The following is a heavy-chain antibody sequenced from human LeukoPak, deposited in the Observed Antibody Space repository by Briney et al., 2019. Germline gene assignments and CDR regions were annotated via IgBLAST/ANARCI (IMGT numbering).Heavy chain of an antibody. CDR2: VYPDGRT. V-gene: IGHV3-53*01. D-gene: IGHD4-17*01. J-gene: IGHJ4*02. CDR3: ARTNPVYGDYDY. Sequence: GGSLRLSCAVSGFTDTDNYMSWVRQAPGKGLQWVSVVYPDGRTYYADSVKGRFTISRDNSRNTLLLQLNSLRADDTAVYYCARTNPVYGDYDYWGQGTLVTVSS. CDR1: GFTDTDNY.